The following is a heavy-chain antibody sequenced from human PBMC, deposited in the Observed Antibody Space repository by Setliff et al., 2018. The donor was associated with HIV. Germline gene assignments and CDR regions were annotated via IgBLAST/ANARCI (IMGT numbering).Heavy chain of an antibody. CDR1: GYTFSTYP. CDR2: INTGNDNT. Sequence: GASVKVSCKTTGYTFSTYPMHWVRQAPGQRLEWMGWINTGNDNTRYSQKFQGRVTITRDTSASTAYMELGSLRPEDTAIYYCARVERDYGDYVRPSDWGQGTLVTVSS. V-gene: IGHV1-3*04. CDR3: ARVERDYGDYVRPSD. D-gene: IGHD4-17*01. J-gene: IGHJ4*02.